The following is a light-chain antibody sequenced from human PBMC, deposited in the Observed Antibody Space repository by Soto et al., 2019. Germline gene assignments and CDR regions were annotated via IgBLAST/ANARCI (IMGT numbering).Light chain of an antibody. CDR3: QQCNRFPLT. Sequence: DIQMTQSPSTLSASVGDRVTITCRASLNISRWLAWYQQKPGEAPKLLIYDASSLESGVPSRFSGSGSGTEITLTVSSLQPHDFATYYCQQCNRFPLTFGGGTKVRVK. V-gene: IGKV1-5*01. J-gene: IGKJ4*01. CDR2: DAS. CDR1: LNISRW.